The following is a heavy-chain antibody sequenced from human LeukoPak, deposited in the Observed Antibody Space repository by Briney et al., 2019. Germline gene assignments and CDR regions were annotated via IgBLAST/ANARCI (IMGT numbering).Heavy chain of an antibody. CDR1: GFTFTNYA. J-gene: IGHJ4*02. V-gene: IGHV3-23*01. D-gene: IGHD3-16*02. CDR2: ISGGGDST. CDR3: ARDKLRLGELSLDY. Sequence: TGGSLRLSCTASGFTFTNYAMAWVRQAPGKGLEWVSGISGGGDSTYYAESVKGRFSISRDNSKNTLYLQMNSLRAEDTAVYYCARDKLRLGELSLDYWGQGTLVTVSS.